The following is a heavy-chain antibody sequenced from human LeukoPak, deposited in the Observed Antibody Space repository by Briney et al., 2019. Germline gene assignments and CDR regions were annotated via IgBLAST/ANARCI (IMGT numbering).Heavy chain of an antibody. V-gene: IGHV3-30*02. D-gene: IGHD3-10*01. CDR1: GFTFSSYG. CDR3: AREELWFGELSCLDH. J-gene: IGHJ4*02. CDR2: IRYDGSNK. Sequence: PGGSLRLSCAASGFTFSSYGMHWVRQAPGKGLEWVAFIRYDGSNKYYADSVKGRFTISRDNSKNTLYLQMNSLRAEDTAVYYCAREELWFGELSCLDHWGQGILVTVSS.